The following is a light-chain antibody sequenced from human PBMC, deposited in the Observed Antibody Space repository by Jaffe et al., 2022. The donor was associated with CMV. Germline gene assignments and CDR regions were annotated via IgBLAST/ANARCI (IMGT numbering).Light chain of an antibody. CDR2: AAS. J-gene: IGKJ2*01. CDR3: HQYNDWPLT. V-gene: IGKV3D-15*01. Sequence: EIVMTQSPATLSVSPGESATLSCRASQTVSRNLAWYQQKPGQAPRLLIHAASVRATATPARFSGSGSGTEFTLTISSLQSEDFAIYFCHQYNDWPLTFGQGTKLEIK. CDR1: QTVSRN.